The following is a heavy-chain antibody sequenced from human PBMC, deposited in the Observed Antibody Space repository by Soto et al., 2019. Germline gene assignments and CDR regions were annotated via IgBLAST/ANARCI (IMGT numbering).Heavy chain of an antibody. CDR1: GFSFDDYT. CDR2: VNWNAVTT. Sequence: GGSLRLSCAASGFSFDDYTMHWVRQAPGKGLEWVSTVNWNAVTTYYADSVRGRFTISRDNSRNSLFLQMNSLGIEDTALYYCAKDIASPGFSYHGLDVWGQGTTVTVSS. J-gene: IGHJ6*02. D-gene: IGHD3-3*02. CDR3: AKDIASPGFSYHGLDV. V-gene: IGHV3-43*01.